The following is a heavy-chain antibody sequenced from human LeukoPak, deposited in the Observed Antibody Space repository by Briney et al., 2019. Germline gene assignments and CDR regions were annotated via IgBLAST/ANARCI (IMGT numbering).Heavy chain of an antibody. V-gene: IGHV3-48*02. CDR2: INSRSNSI. Sequence: GGSLRLSCAASGFTFSTYRMNWVRQAPGKGLEWVSYINSRSNSIYYADSVKGRFTISRDNAKNSLYLQMNSLSDEDTAVYYCVRDPDALDFWGQGTPVTVSS. CDR1: GFTFSTYR. CDR3: VRDPDALDF. J-gene: IGHJ4*02.